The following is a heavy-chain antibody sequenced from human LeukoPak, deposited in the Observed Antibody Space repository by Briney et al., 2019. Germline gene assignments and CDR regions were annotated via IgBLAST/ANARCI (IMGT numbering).Heavy chain of an antibody. J-gene: IGHJ5*02. CDR2: INPNSGGT. D-gene: IGHD2-2*03. V-gene: IGHV1-2*02. Sequence: ASVKVSCKASGYTFTGYYMHWVRQAPGQGLEWMGWINPNSGGTNYAQKFQGRVTMTRDTSISTAYMELSRLRSDDTAVYYCARDLDIVVVAAPNWFDPWGQGNLVTVSS. CDR1: GYTFTGYY. CDR3: ARDLDIVVVAAPNWFDP.